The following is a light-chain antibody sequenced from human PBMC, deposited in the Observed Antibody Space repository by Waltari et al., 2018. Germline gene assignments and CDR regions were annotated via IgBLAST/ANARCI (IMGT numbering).Light chain of an antibody. CDR1: SSDVGAYNY. CDR3: MSYTSSSSWI. J-gene: IGLJ2*01. Sequence: QSALTQPASVPGSPGQSITLPCTGTSSDVGAYNYVSWYQQHPGKAPKLMISDVSDRPSGVSNRFSGSKSGNTASLTISGLQAEDEADYFCMSYTSSSSWIFGGGTKLTVL. V-gene: IGLV2-14*03. CDR2: DVS.